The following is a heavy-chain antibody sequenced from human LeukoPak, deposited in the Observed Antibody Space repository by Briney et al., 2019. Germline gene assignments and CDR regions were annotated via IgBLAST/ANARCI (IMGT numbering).Heavy chain of an antibody. V-gene: IGHV3-9*01. J-gene: IGHJ4*02. Sequence: GGSLRVSCAASGFTFDDYAMHWVRQAPGKGLEWVSGICWNSGSIGYVDSVKGRFTISRDNAKNSLYLQTNSLGDEDTVLYYCAKDIGSGYSYGYVDYWGQGTLVTVSS. CDR2: ICWNSGSI. CDR3: AKDIGSGYSYGYVDY. D-gene: IGHD5-18*01. CDR1: GFTFDDYA.